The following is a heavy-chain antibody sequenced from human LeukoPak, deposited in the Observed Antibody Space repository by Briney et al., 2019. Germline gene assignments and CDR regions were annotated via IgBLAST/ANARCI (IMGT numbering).Heavy chain of an antibody. V-gene: IGHV4-39*01. CDR1: GGSISSSSYY. CDR3: ARPGYCSGGSCYEIDGAFDI. CDR2: IYYSGST. D-gene: IGHD2-15*01. Sequence: SETLCLTCTVSGGSISSSSYYWGWIRQPPGKGLEWIGSIYYSGSTYYNPSLKSRVTISVDTSKNQFSLKLSSVTAADTAVYYCARPGYCSGGSCYEIDGAFDIWGQGTMVTVSS. J-gene: IGHJ3*02.